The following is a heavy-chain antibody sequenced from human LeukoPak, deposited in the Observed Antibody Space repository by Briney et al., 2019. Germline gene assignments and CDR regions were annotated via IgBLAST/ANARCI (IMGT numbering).Heavy chain of an antibody. CDR1: GGSISSYY. V-gene: IGHV4-59*12. CDR2: IYYSGST. D-gene: IGHD4-17*01. CDR3: ARDGGDYAYYYYYFMDV. Sequence: SETLSLTCTVSGGSISSYYWSWIRQPPGKGLEWIGYIYYSGSTNYNPSLKSRVTISVDTSKNQFSLKLSSVTAADTAVYYCARDGGDYAYYYYYFMDVWGKGTTVTVSS. J-gene: IGHJ6*03.